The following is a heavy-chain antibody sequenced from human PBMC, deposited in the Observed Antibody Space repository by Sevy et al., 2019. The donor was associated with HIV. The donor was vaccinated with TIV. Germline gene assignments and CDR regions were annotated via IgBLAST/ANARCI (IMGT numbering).Heavy chain of an antibody. J-gene: IGHJ4*01. CDR3: ARDLPPSSTTVAHFDY. CDR1: GFTFISYE. V-gene: IGHV3-48*03. Sequence: GGYLRLSCAASGFTFISYEMNWVRQAPGKGLEWISYISNSGSTKYYSDSVKGRFTISRDNAKNSLYLQMNSLRAEDTAVYYCARDLPPSSTTVAHFDYWGHGTLVTVSS. D-gene: IGHD4-17*01. CDR2: ISNSGSTK.